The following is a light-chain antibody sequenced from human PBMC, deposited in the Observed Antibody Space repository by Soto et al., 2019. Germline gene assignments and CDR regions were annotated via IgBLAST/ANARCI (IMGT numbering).Light chain of an antibody. CDR1: SSDVGGYNY. CDR2: DVN. Sequence: QSALTQPASVSGSPGQSITISCTGTSSDVGGYNYVSWYQQDPGKAPKLMTYDVNNWPSGVSNRFSGSKSGNTASLTISGLQAEDEAYYYCSSYTSSSTLAVFGGGTKLTVL. J-gene: IGLJ2*01. CDR3: SSYTSSSTLAV. V-gene: IGLV2-14*01.